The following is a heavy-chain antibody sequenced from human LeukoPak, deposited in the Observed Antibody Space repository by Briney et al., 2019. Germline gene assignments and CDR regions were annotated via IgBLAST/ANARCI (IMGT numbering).Heavy chain of an antibody. D-gene: IGHD2-15*01. CDR1: GGTFIIYA. CDR3: ATVVAATEGSYFDY. V-gene: IGHV1-69*13. Sequence: SVKVSFKASGGTFIIYAISWVRQAPGQGLEWMGGIIPIFGTANYAQEFQGRVTITADESTSTAYMELSSLRSEDTAVYYCATVVAATEGSYFDYWGQGTLVTVSS. CDR2: IIPIFGTA. J-gene: IGHJ4*02.